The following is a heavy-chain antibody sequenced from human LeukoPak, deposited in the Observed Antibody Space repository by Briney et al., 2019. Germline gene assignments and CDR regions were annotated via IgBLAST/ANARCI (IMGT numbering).Heavy chain of an antibody. V-gene: IGHV3-7*01. J-gene: IGHJ3*01. CDR1: GFTFTAYS. Sequence: TGGSLRLSCAASGFTFTAYSMTWVRQAPGKGLEWVANIKRDGSDKYYVDPVKGRFTISRDNAKNSLYLEMISLRVEDTAVYYCTRDPYDRGGYGAFDLWGLGTTITVSS. CDR2: IKRDGSDK. D-gene: IGHD3-22*01. CDR3: TRDPYDRGGYGAFDL.